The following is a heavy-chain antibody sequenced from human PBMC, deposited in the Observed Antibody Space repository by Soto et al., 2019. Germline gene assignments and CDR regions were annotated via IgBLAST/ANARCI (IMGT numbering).Heavy chain of an antibody. CDR3: ARDGYYYDSSGYYYLIHGMDV. V-gene: IGHV4-59*01. Sequence: PSETLSLTCTVSGGSISSYYWSWIRQPPGKGLEWIGYIYYSGSTNYNPSLKSRVTISVDTSKNQFSLKLSSVTAADTAVYYCARDGYYYDSSGYYYLIHGMDVWGQGTTVTVSS. CDR2: IYYSGST. J-gene: IGHJ6*02. CDR1: GGSISSYY. D-gene: IGHD3-22*01.